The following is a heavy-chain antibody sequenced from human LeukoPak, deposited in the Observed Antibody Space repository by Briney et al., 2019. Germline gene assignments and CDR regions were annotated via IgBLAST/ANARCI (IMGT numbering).Heavy chain of an antibody. Sequence: PSETLSLTCSVSGGSISSSAYYWGWTRQAPGKGLEWIGSVFHSGGTYYNPSLKSRVTISVDTSKNQFSLKLNSMTAADTALYYCARTKSGSYHSPFDYWGQGTLVTVSS. V-gene: IGHV4-39*01. CDR1: GGSISSSAYY. J-gene: IGHJ4*02. CDR3: ARTKSGSYHSPFDY. CDR2: VFHSGGT. D-gene: IGHD1-26*01.